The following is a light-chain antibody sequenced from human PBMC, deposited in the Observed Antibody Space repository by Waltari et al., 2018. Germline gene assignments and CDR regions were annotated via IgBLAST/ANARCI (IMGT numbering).Light chain of an antibody. CDR2: AAS. J-gene: IGKJ2*01. CDR1: QSVDNTY. CDR3: QQYGCSLPYT. V-gene: IGKV3-20*01. Sequence: EIVLTQSPGTLSLSPGERATLSCRASQSVDNTYLAWYQKKPGQAPRLLIFAASSRATGIPDRFSGGGSGTDFTLTISRLEPEDFAVYYCQQYGCSLPYTFGQGTKLEIK.